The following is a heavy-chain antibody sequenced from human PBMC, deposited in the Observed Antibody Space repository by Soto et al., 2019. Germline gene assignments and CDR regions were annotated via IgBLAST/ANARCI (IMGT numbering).Heavy chain of an antibody. V-gene: IGHV3-64*07. Sequence: EVQLVESGGGLVQPGGSLRLSCAASGFTFSTCGLHWVRQAPGKGLEYVSTISGNGGFTYYADSVKGRFTISRDNSKNTVYLQMGSLRAEDMAVYYCARDYGGVAFDIWGQGTMVTVSS. CDR3: ARDYGGVAFDI. CDR2: ISGNGGFT. CDR1: GFTFSTCG. D-gene: IGHD2-8*01. J-gene: IGHJ3*02.